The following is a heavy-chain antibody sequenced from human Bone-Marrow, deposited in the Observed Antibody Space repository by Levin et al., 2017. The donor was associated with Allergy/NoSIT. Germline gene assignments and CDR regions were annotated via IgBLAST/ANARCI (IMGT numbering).Heavy chain of an antibody. Sequence: PGGSLRLSCEASGFSFSSSGMNWVRQAPGKGLEWVASILYDGSEVHYADSVKGRFTISRDNSKNTLFLQVKSLRTDDTGVYYCAKDEDISSADDFGLDVWGQGTTVIVSS. V-gene: IGHV3-30*18. CDR3: AKDEDISSADDFGLDV. CDR2: ILYDGSEV. CDR1: GFSFSSSG. D-gene: IGHD3/OR15-3a*01. J-gene: IGHJ6*02.